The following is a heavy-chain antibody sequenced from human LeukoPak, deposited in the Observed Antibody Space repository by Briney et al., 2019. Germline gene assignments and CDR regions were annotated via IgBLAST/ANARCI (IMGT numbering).Heavy chain of an antibody. J-gene: IGHJ6*04. Sequence: ASVKVSCKASGYTFTSYGISWVRQAPGQGLEWMGWISAYNGNTNYAQKLQGRVTMTTDTSTSTAYMELWSLRSDDTAVYYCARDRAPPYYYYGMDVWGKGTTVTVSS. CDR2: ISAYNGNT. CDR1: GYTFTSYG. V-gene: IGHV1-18*04. CDR3: ARDRAPPYYYYGMDV.